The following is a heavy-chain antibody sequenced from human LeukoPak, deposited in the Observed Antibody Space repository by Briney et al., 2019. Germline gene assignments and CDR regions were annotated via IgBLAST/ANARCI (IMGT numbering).Heavy chain of an antibody. D-gene: IGHD3-22*01. CDR1: GFTFSSYG. J-gene: IGHJ4*02. CDR3: AKRGSYDSSGLPYYFDY. V-gene: IGHV3-30*18. Sequence: PGGSLRLSCAASGFTFSSYGMHWVRQAPGKGLEWEAVISYDGSNKYYADSVKGRFTISRDNSKNTLYLQMNSLRAEDTAVYYCAKRGSYDSSGLPYYFDYWGQGTLVTVSS. CDR2: ISYDGSNK.